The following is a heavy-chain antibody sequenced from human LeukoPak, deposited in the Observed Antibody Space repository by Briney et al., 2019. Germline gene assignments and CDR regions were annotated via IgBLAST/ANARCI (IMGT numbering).Heavy chain of an antibody. V-gene: IGHV4-59*01. CDR3: AGRAARFFDY. D-gene: IGHD6-25*01. J-gene: IGHJ4*02. CDR2: SFYSGSS. CDR1: GDSLNSYY. Sequence: SETLSLPCTVSGDSLNSYYWTWIRQPPGEGLQWIGYSFYSGSSNYNASLRSRVAISVDTSKNQFSLKLTSVTAADTAVYYCAGRAARFFDYWGQGILVTVSS.